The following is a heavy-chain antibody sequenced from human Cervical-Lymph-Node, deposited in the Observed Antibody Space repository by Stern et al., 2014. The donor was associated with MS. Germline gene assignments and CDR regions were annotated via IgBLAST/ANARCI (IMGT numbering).Heavy chain of an antibody. CDR2: INPSAGNT. CDR1: GYSFTSYF. CDR3: ARDEGADY. J-gene: IGHJ4*02. Sequence: VQLLESGAEVKKPGASVKVSCMASGYSFTSYFINWVRQAPGQGLEWMGIINPSAGNTTYAQKFQGRVVMTSDTSTGTVYMELSSLRSEDTAVYYCARDEGADYWGQGTLVTVSS. V-gene: IGHV1-46*01.